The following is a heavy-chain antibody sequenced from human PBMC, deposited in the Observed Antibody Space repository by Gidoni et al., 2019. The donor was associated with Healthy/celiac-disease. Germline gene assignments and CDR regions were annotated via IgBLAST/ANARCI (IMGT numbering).Heavy chain of an antibody. CDR1: GYTFTGYY. Sequence: QVQLVQSGAEVKKPGASVKVSCKASGYTFTGYYMHWVRPAPGQGLEWMGWINPNSGGTNSAQKFQGRVTMTRDTSISTAYMELSRLRSDDTAVYYCARGIDYGGNSVFDLWGRGTLVTVSS. J-gene: IGHJ2*01. CDR3: ARGIDYGGNSVFDL. D-gene: IGHD4-17*01. V-gene: IGHV1-2*02. CDR2: INPNSGGT.